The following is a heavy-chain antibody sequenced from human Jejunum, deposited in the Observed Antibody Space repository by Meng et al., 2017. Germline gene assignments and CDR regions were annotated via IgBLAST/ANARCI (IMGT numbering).Heavy chain of an antibody. CDR2: ISNGGKTI. V-gene: IGHV3-23*03. CDR3: LRGASGYGNFDS. J-gene: IGHJ4*02. Sequence: GGSLRLSCAASGFTFSNYAMSWVRQAPGKGLEWVSVISNGGKTIYYADSVKGRFTISRDTGKNTLFLEMNSLRVEDTAVYYCLRGASGYGNFDSWGQGTLVTVSS. D-gene: IGHD5-12*01. CDR1: GFTFSNYA.